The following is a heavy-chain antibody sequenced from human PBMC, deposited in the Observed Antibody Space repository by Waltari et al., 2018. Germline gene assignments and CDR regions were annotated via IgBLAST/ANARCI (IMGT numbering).Heavy chain of an antibody. CDR1: GFSFSAYW. Sequence: EVQLVESGGGLVQPGGPLRLSCVASGFSFSAYWMTWVRQAPGRGLEWVAHIKQDGSVKSYVDSVKGRFTISRDNAKNSLYLQMNSLRAEDTAVYYCARPFCTGGYCFDYWGQGTLVTVSS. D-gene: IGHD2-8*02. CDR3: ARPFCTGGYCFDY. V-gene: IGHV3-7*01. J-gene: IGHJ4*02. CDR2: IKQDGSVK.